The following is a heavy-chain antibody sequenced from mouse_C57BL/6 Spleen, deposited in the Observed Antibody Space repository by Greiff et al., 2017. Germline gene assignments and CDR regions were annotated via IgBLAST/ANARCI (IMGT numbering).Heavy chain of an antibody. J-gene: IGHJ3*01. V-gene: IGHV1-59*01. CDR2: IDPSDSYT. Sequence: QVQLQQPGAELVRPGTSVKLSCKASGYTFTSYWMHWVKQRPGQGLEWIGVIDPSDSYTNYNQKFKGKATLTVDTSSSTAYMQLSSLTSEDSAVYYCARAHPFAYWGQGTLVTVSA. CDR3: ARAHPFAY. CDR1: GYTFTSYW.